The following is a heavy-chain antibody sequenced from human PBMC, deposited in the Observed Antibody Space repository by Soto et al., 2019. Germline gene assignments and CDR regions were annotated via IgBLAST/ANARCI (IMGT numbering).Heavy chain of an antibody. Sequence: HWVRQAPGQRLEWMGWINAGNGNTKYSQKFQGRVTITRDTSASTAYMELSSLRSEDTAVYYCARTIFGVVTSFDYWGQGTLVTVSS. CDR2: INAGNGNT. D-gene: IGHD3-3*01. V-gene: IGHV1-3*01. CDR3: ARTIFGVVTSFDY. J-gene: IGHJ4*02.